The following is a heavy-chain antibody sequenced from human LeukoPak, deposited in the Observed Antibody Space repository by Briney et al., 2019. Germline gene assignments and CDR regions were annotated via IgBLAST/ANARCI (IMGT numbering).Heavy chain of an antibody. D-gene: IGHD5-12*01. CDR1: GYTFTGYY. V-gene: IGHV1-2*02. Sequence: ASVKVSCKASGYTFTGYYMHWVRQAPGQGLEWMGWINPNSGGTNYAQKFQGRVTMTRDTSISTAYVELSRLRSDDTAVYYCARDPGGYDSGYFDYWGQGTLVTVSS. CDR3: ARDPGGYDSGYFDY. CDR2: INPNSGGT. J-gene: IGHJ4*02.